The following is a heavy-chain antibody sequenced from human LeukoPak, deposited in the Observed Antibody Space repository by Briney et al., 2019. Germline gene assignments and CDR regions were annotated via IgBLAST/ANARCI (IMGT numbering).Heavy chain of an antibody. D-gene: IGHD6-19*01. CDR1: GYSFSGYW. V-gene: IGHV5-51*01. Sequence: GESLKISCKGSGYSFSGYWIGWVRQMPGKGLEWMGIVYPDNSDTRYSPSFQGQVTISADKSITPAYLHWSSLKASDTAMYYCARVGGIAVADHFDYWGQGTLVTVSS. CDR3: ARVGGIAVADHFDY. CDR2: VYPDNSDT. J-gene: IGHJ4*02.